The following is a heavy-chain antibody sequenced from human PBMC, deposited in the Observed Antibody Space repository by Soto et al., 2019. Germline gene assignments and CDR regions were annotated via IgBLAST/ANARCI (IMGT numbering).Heavy chain of an antibody. CDR3: ARGFRVAGTRWWFDP. CDR1: GFTFSNYG. J-gene: IGHJ5*02. D-gene: IGHD2-15*01. Sequence: PGGSLRLSCAASGFTFSNYGMHWVRQAPGKGLEWVAVIWYDGSNKYYADSVKGRFTISRDNSKNTLYLQMNSLRAEDTAVYYCARGFRVAGTRWWFDPWGQGTLVTVSS. V-gene: IGHV3-33*01. CDR2: IWYDGSNK.